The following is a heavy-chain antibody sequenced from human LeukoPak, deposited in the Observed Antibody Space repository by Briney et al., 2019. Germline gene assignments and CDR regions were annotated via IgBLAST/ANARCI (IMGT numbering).Heavy chain of an antibody. D-gene: IGHD3-3*01. J-gene: IGHJ3*01. V-gene: IGHV3-20*04. CDR3: ARVGNLLFGAATDAFDV. CDR1: GFTFDDYA. Sequence: GGSLRLSCAASGFTFDDYAMSWVRQVPGRGLEWVSFINWNGESRGYVDSVKGRFTISRDTATNSLYLEMNSLRGEDTAFFYCARVGNLLFGAATDAFDVWSQGTLVTVSS. CDR2: INWNGESR.